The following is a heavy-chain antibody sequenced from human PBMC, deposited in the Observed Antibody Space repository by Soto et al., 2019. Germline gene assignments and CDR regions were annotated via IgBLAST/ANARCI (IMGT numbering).Heavy chain of an antibody. D-gene: IGHD5-12*01. CDR1: GFTFSSYW. CDR3: ARESERIVAPYYYAMDL. CDR2: IKQDGSEK. J-gene: IGHJ6*02. V-gene: IGHV3-7*03. Sequence: PGGSLRLSCAASGFTFSSYWMSWVRQAPGKGLEWVANIKQDGSEKYYVDSVKGRFTISRDNAKNSLYLQMNSLRAEDTAVYYCARESERIVAPYYYAMDLCGHGTTVNV.